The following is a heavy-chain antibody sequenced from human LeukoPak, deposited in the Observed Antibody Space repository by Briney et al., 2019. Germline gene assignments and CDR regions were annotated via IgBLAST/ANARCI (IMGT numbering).Heavy chain of an antibody. J-gene: IGHJ3*02. V-gene: IGHV3-9*01. CDR3: ARASYYYDTTGLGAVDI. CDR2: INWNSDNI. D-gene: IGHD3-22*01. CDR1: GFTFNDHA. Sequence: GGSLRLSCATSGFTFNDHAMYWVRQAPGKGLEWVSGINWNSDNIGYADSVKGRFTISRDDAKNSLFLQMNSLRTEDTALYYCARASYYYDTTGLGAVDIWGQGTMVTVSS.